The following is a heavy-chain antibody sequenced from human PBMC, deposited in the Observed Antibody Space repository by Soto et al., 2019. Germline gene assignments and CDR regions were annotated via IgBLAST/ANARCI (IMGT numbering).Heavy chain of an antibody. Sequence: GGSLRLSCAASGFTFSSYAMSWVRQAPGKGLEWVSAISGSGGSTYYADSVKGRFTISRDNSKNTLYLQMNSLRAEDTAVYYCAKGGGLANRITIFGAQRISGGGYYYYMDVWGKGTTVTVSS. D-gene: IGHD3-3*01. V-gene: IGHV3-23*01. J-gene: IGHJ6*03. CDR2: ISGSGGST. CDR1: GFTFSSYA. CDR3: AKGGGLANRITIFGAQRISGGGYYYYMDV.